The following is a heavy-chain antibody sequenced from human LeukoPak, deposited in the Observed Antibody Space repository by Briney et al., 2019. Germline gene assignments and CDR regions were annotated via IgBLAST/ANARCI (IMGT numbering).Heavy chain of an antibody. D-gene: IGHD2-21*01. CDR2: TIPIFGTA. CDR1: GGTFSSYA. Sequence: GASVKVSCKASGGTFSSYAISWVRQAPGQGLEWMGGTIPIFGTANYAQKFQGRVTITTDESTSTAYMELSSLRSEDTAVYYCAAEYCGGDCHDYWGQGTLVTVSS. CDR3: AAEYCGGDCHDY. J-gene: IGHJ4*02. V-gene: IGHV1-69*05.